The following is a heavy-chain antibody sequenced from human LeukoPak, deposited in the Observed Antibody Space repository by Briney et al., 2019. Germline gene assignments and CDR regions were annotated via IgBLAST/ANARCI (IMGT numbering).Heavy chain of an antibody. Sequence: GGSLRLSCAASGFAFSSYSMNWVRQAPGKGLEWVSSISSSSSYIYYADSVKGRFTTSRDNAKNSLYLQMNSLRAEDTALYYCAKDRSAAGTYQLFDYWGQGTLVTVSS. CDR2: ISSSSSYI. J-gene: IGHJ4*02. CDR1: GFAFSSYS. CDR3: AKDRSAAGTYQLFDY. V-gene: IGHV3-21*04. D-gene: IGHD6-13*01.